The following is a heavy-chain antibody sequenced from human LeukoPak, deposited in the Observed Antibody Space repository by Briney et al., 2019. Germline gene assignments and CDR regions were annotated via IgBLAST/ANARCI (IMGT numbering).Heavy chain of an antibody. D-gene: IGHD3-22*01. J-gene: IGHJ6*03. CDR3: AREGYYYDSSGYPTAYYYYMDV. Sequence: SETLSLTCTVSGGSISSSSYYWGWIRQPPGKGLEWIGSIYYSGSTYYNPSLKSRVTISVDTSKNQFSLKLSSVTAADTAVYYCAREGYYYDSSGYPTAYYYYMDVWGEGTAVTVSS. V-gene: IGHV4-39*07. CDR2: IYYSGST. CDR1: GGSISSSSYY.